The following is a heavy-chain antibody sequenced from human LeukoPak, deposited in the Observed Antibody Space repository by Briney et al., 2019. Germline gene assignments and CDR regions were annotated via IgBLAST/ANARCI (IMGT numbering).Heavy chain of an antibody. CDR3: ARDDGAY. CDR2: IKEDGSEK. J-gene: IGHJ4*02. Sequence: GGSLRLSCAASGFTFSNYWMTWVRQAPGKGLEWVANIKEDGSEKYYVDSVKGRFTISRDNAKNSLYLQMNSLRAEDTAVYYCARDDGAYWGQGTLVTVSS. V-gene: IGHV3-7*01. D-gene: IGHD4-17*01. CDR1: GFTFSNYW.